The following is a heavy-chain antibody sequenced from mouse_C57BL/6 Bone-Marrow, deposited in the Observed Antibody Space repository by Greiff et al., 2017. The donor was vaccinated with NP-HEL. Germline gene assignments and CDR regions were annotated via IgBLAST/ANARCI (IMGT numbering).Heavy chain of an antibody. J-gene: IGHJ1*03. V-gene: IGHV7-3*01. CDR3: ARYYGSSYWYFDV. CDR2: IRNKANGYNT. Sequence: EVKLMESGGGLVQPGGSLSLSCAASGFTFTDYYMSWVRQPPGKALEWLGFIRNKANGYNTEYSASVKGRFTISRDNSQSILYLQMNALRAEDSATYYCARYYGSSYWYFDVWGTGTTVTVSS. CDR1: GFTFTDYY. D-gene: IGHD1-1*01.